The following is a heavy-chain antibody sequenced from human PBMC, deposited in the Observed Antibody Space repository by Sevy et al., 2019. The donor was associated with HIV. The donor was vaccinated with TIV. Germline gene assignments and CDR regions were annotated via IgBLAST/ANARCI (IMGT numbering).Heavy chain of an antibody. D-gene: IGHD2-21*01. J-gene: IGHJ4*02. V-gene: IGHV3-30*02. CDR2: IQYDGSNK. Sequence: GGSLRLSCAASGFGYSSYGMHWVRQAPGKGLERVAYIQYDGSNKDYADSVKGRFTISRDNSKNTLDLQMNSLRVEDTAVYYCVKEGGGEGGDHWGQGTLVTVSS. CDR1: GFGYSSYG. CDR3: VKEGGGEGGDH.